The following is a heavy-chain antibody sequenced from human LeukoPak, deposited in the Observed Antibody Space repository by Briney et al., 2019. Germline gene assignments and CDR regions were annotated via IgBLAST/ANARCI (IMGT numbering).Heavy chain of an antibody. CDR1: GITFRSYG. Sequence: GGPLRLSCAASGITFRSYGMHWVRQAPGKGLEWVAVISYDGSHKYYADSVKGRFSISRENSKNTLYLQMNSLRADDTAVYYCAKGARGDTVTSIVGLNWFDPWGQGTLVTVSS. CDR3: AKGARGDTVTSIVGLNWFDP. CDR2: ISYDGSHK. V-gene: IGHV3-30*18. D-gene: IGHD4-17*01. J-gene: IGHJ5*02.